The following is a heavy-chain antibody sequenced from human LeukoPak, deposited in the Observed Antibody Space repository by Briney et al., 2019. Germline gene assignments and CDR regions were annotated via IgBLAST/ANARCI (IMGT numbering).Heavy chain of an antibody. D-gene: IGHD3-22*01. CDR2: INHSGST. Sequence: SETLSLTCAVYGGSFSGYYWSWIRQPPGKGLEWIGEINHSGSTNYNPSLKSRVTISVDTSKNQFSLKLSSVTAADTAVYYCARHIREDYYGSSPAFNPWGQGTLVTVSS. V-gene: IGHV4-34*01. CDR3: ARHIREDYYGSSPAFNP. J-gene: IGHJ5*02. CDR1: GGSFSGYY.